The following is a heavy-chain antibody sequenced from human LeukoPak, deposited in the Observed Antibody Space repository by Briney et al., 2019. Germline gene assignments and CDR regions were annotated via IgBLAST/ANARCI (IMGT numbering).Heavy chain of an antibody. Sequence: AGGSLRLSCAASGFTFSSYAMHWVRQAPGKGLEWVAVISYDGSNKYYADSVKGRFTISRDNSKNTLYLQMNSLRAEDTAVYYCARGLSSGWYLGNPDAFDIWGQGTMVTVSS. CDR2: ISYDGSNK. CDR3: ARGLSSGWYLGNPDAFDI. V-gene: IGHV3-30-3*01. D-gene: IGHD6-19*01. J-gene: IGHJ3*02. CDR1: GFTFSSYA.